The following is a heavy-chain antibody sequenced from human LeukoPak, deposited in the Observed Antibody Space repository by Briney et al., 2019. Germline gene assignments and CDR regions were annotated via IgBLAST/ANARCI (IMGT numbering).Heavy chain of an antibody. D-gene: IGHD5-12*01. CDR2: INPNSGGT. Sequence: ASVKVSCKASGYTFTGYYMHWVRQAPGQGLEWMGWINPNSGGTNYAQKFQGRVTMTRDTSISTAYMELSRLRSDDTAVYYCARFIVATITPYDYWGQGTLVAVSS. J-gene: IGHJ4*02. V-gene: IGHV1-2*02. CDR1: GYTFTGYY. CDR3: ARFIVATITPYDY.